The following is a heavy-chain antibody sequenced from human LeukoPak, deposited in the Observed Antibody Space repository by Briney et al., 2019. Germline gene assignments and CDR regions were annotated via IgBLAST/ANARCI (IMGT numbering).Heavy chain of an antibody. CDR2: IIPIFGTA. D-gene: IGHD6-19*01. CDR1: GGTFSSYA. J-gene: IGHJ4*02. V-gene: IGHV1-69*05. Sequence: SVKVSCKASGGTFSSYAISWVRQAPGQGLEWMGGIIPIFGTANYAQKFQDRVTMTTDTSTTTAYMELRSLESDDTAVYYCARHSGSGWQALGYWGQGTLVTVSS. CDR3: ARHSGSGWQALGY.